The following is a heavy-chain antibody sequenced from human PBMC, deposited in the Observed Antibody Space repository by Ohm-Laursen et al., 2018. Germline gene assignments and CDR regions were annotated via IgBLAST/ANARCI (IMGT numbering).Heavy chain of an antibody. CDR2: IIGSVSST. V-gene: IGHV3-23*01. CDR1: GFNFSTYW. D-gene: IGHD3-22*01. Sequence: SLRLSCAASGFNFSTYWMTWVRQAPGKGLEWVSVIIGSVSSTYYADSVKGRFTISRDNSENMLYLQLNSLRAEDTAVYYCAKDWPDDDSSGYGTYYFDYWGQGTLVTVSS. CDR3: AKDWPDDDSSGYGTYYFDY. J-gene: IGHJ4*02.